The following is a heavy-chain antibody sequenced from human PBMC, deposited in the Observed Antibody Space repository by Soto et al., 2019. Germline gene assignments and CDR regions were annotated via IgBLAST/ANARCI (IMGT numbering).Heavy chain of an antibody. CDR1: QFTFSNYW. D-gene: IGHD3-3*01. V-gene: IGHV3-7*01. CDR2: INQDGSEK. CDR3: AKDQRKPAIFGVVTLS. J-gene: IGHJ5*02. Sequence: PGGSLRLSCAGSQFTFSNYWMNWVRQAPGKGLEWVANINQDGSEKYYVDSVKGRFTISRDIAKNSLFLQMNSLRADDTAVYYCAKDQRKPAIFGVVTLSWGQGTLVTVSS.